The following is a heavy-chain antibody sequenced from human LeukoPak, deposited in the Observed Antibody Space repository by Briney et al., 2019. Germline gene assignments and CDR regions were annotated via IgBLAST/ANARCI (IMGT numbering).Heavy chain of an antibody. V-gene: IGHV4-39*01. J-gene: IGHJ6*02. D-gene: IGHD2-2*01. CDR3: ARAPFDIVVVPAATHYYYYYGMDV. CDR1: GGSISSSSYY. CDR2: IYYSGST. Sequence: PSETLSLTCTVSGGSISSSSYYWGWIRQPPGTGLEWIGSIYYSGSTYYNSSLKSRVTISVDTSKNQFSLKLSSVTAADTAVYYCARAPFDIVVVPAATHYYYYYGMDVWGQGTTVTVSS.